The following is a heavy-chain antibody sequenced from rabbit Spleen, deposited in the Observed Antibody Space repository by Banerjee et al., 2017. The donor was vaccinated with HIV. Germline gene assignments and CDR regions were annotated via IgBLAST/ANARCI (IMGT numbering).Heavy chain of an antibody. CDR3: AREDSNDAYDL. Sequence: QSLEESGGDLVKPGASLTLTCIASGVSFSGDSYMCWVRQAPGKGLEWIVCIDTGSSGSTYYASWAKGRFTISKTSSTTVTLQMTSLTAADTATYFCAREDSNDAYDLWGPGTLVTVS. CDR1: GVSFSGDSY. D-gene: IGHD4-1*01. CDR2: IDTGSSGST. V-gene: IGHV1S40*01. J-gene: IGHJ2*01.